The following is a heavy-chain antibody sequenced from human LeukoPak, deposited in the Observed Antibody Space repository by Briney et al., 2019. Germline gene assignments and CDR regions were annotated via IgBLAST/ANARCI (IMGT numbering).Heavy chain of an antibody. J-gene: IGHJ4*02. Sequence: GGSLRLSCAASGFTFSSYAMSWVRQAPGKGLEWVSAISGSGGSTYYADSVKGWFTISRDNSKSTLYLQMNSLRAEDTAVYYCANQDSSGYYLSGYFDYWGQGTLVTVSS. CDR2: ISGSGGST. V-gene: IGHV3-23*01. CDR3: ANQDSSGYYLSGYFDY. CDR1: GFTFSSYA. D-gene: IGHD3-22*01.